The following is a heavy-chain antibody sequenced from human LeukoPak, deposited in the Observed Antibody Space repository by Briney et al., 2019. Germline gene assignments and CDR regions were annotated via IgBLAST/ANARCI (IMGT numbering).Heavy chain of an antibody. J-gene: IGHJ4*02. CDR3: ARAYGSGSSYHPDY. CDR2: INPNSGGT. CDR1: GYTFTAYY. Sequence: ASVKVSCKASGYTFTAYYMHWVRQAPGQGLAWMGWINPNSGGTHSSQKFQDRVTLTRDTSISPAYMELGSLRSDDTAIYYCARAYGSGSSYHPDYWGQGTLVTVSS. V-gene: IGHV1-2*02. D-gene: IGHD3-10*01.